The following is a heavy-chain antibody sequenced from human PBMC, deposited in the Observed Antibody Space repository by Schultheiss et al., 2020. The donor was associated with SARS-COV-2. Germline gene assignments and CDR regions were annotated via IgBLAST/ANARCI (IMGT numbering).Heavy chain of an antibody. Sequence: SQTLSLTCTVSGGSISSGSYYWGWIRQPPGKGLEWIGSIYYSGSTNYNPSLKSRVTMSVDTSKNQFSLKLSSVTAADTAVYYCARDREVGANWFDPWGQGTLVTVSS. J-gene: IGHJ5*02. CDR2: IYYSGST. CDR1: GGSISSGSYY. D-gene: IGHD1-26*01. CDR3: ARDREVGANWFDP. V-gene: IGHV4-39*07.